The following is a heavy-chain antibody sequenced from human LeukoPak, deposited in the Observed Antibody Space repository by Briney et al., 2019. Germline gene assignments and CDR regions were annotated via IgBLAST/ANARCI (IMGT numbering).Heavy chain of an antibody. CDR2: INPNSGGS. V-gene: IGHV1-2*02. D-gene: IGHD3-10*01. CDR3: ARERYYSSGNYNNRIDY. Sequence: ASVKVSCKTSGYTFNAYYMHWVRQAPGQGLEWMGWINPNSGGSNYAQKFQGRVTMTRDTSISTAYMELSRLRSDDTALYYCARERYYSSGNYNNRIDYWGQGTLVTVSS. CDR1: GYTFNAYY. J-gene: IGHJ4*02.